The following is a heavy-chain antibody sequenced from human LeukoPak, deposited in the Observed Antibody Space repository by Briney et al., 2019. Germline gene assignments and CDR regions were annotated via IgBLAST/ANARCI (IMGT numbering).Heavy chain of an antibody. D-gene: IGHD2-15*01. CDR2: ISSSGSDI. V-gene: IGHV3-21*01. Sequence: GGSLRLSCAASGFTFSIYTITCVRQAPGRGLEWVSSISSSGSDIYYTDSVKGRFTISRDNAKNSVYLQMNSLRAEETAVYYCARTKSGYYSGATPEHWGQGTLVTVSS. J-gene: IGHJ4*02. CDR3: ARTKSGYYSGATPEH. CDR1: GFTFSIYT.